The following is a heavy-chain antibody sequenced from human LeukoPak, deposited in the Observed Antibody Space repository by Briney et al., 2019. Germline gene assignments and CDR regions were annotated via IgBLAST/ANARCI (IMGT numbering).Heavy chain of an antibody. J-gene: IGHJ4*02. Sequence: GESLKISCKGSGYSFTSYWIGWVRQIPGKGLEWMGIIYPGDSDTRYSPSFQGQVTISADKSISTAYLQWSSLKASGTAMYYCARLLGPYCSSTSCYEYFDYWGQGTLVTVSS. D-gene: IGHD2-2*01. CDR1: GYSFTSYW. V-gene: IGHV5-51*01. CDR3: ARLLGPYCSSTSCYEYFDY. CDR2: IYPGDSDT.